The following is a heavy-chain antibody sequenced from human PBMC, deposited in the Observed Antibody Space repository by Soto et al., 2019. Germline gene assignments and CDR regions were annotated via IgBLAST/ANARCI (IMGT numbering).Heavy chain of an antibody. CDR2: MNPNSGNT. CDR3: SRGAARGLNH. J-gene: IGHJ5*02. CDR1: GYTFTSYD. Sequence: QVQLVQSGAEVKKPGASVKVSCKASGYTFTSYDIYWVRQATGKGLEWMGWMNPNSGNTGYAQKFQGRDTMTKNTSISTAYMELSSLRSDDTAVYYCSRGAARGLNHWGQGTLVTVSS. V-gene: IGHV1-8*01. D-gene: IGHD3-10*01.